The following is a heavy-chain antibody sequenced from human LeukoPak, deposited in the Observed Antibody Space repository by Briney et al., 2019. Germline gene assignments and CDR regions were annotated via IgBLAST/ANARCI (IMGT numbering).Heavy chain of an antibody. D-gene: IGHD3-22*01. J-gene: IGHJ4*02. V-gene: IGHV1-8*01. Sequence: ASVKVSCKASGYTFTSYDINWVRQATGQGLEWMGWMNPNSGNTGYAQKFQGRVTMTRNTSISTAYMELSSLRSEDTAVYYCARPRPHYYYDSSGYYWWGQGTLVTVSS. CDR1: GYTFTSYD. CDR2: MNPNSGNT. CDR3: ARPRPHYYYDSSGYYW.